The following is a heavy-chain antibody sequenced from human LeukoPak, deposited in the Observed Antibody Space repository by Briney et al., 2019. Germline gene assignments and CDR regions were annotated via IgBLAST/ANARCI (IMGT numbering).Heavy chain of an antibody. Sequence: GGSLRLSCAASGFSFSSYAMSWVRQAPGKRLEWVSSFSGSGGSTYYADSVKGRFTISRDNSKNTLYLQMISLRAEDTAVYYCAKSGYNRFDYWGQGTLVTVSS. V-gene: IGHV3-23*01. D-gene: IGHD5-24*01. CDR1: GFSFSSYA. CDR2: FSGSGGST. CDR3: AKSGYNRFDY. J-gene: IGHJ4*02.